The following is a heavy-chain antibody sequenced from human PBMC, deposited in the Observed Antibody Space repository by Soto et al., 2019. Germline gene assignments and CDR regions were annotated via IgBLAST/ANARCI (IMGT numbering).Heavy chain of an antibody. CDR2: IYPGDSDT. J-gene: IGHJ3*02. CDR1: GYSFTSYW. CDR3: ARRRYYDSSGYYYRGDAFDI. V-gene: IGHV5-51*01. D-gene: IGHD3-22*01. Sequence: EVQLVQSGAEVKKPGESLKISCKGSGYSFTSYWIGWVRQMPGKGLEWMGIIYPGDSDTRYSPSFQGQVTISADKSISTAYLQWSSLKASDTAMYYCARRRYYDSSGYYYRGDAFDIWGQGTMVTVSS.